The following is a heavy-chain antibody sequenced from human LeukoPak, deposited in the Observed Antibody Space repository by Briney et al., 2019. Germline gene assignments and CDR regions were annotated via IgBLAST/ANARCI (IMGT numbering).Heavy chain of an antibody. CDR2: LYYSGST. CDR3: ARVGYGSGSWWDNWFDP. D-gene: IGHD3-10*01. J-gene: IGHJ5*02. V-gene: IGHV4-59*01. Sequence: SETLSLTCTVSGGSISSYYWSWIRQPPGKGLEWIGYLYYSGSTNYNPSLKSRFTISIDTSKNHFSLKLSSVTAADTAVYYCARVGYGSGSWWDNWFDPWGQGTLVTVSS. CDR1: GGSISSYY.